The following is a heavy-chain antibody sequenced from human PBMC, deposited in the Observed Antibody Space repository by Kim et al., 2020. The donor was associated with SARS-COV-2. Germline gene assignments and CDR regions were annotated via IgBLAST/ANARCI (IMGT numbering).Heavy chain of an antibody. CDR2: ISYDGSGK. V-gene: IGHV3-30*04. J-gene: IGHJ4*02. Sequence: GGSLRLSCAASRFTFSNYAMHWVRQTPGKGLEWVAVISYDGSGKYYPDSVKGRFTLSRDDSKNTLYLQMNSLRAEDTAVYYCARGGEDFVVVVPSTLDFWGQGTLVAVSS. CDR1: RFTFSNYA. D-gene: IGHD2-15*01. CDR3: ARGGEDFVVVVPSTLDF.